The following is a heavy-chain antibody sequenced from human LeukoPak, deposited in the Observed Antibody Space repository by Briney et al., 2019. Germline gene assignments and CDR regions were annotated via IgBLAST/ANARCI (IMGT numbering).Heavy chain of an antibody. CDR1: GGSFSGYY. CDR2: INHSGST. D-gene: IGHD6-13*01. CDR3: ARDSSSWYRNPFDY. Sequence: SETLSLTCAVYGGSFSGYYLSWIRQPPGKGLEWIGEINHSGSTNYNPSLKSRVTISVDKSKNQFSLKLSSVTAADTAVYYCARDSSSWYRNPFDYWGQGTLVTVSS. V-gene: IGHV4-34*01. J-gene: IGHJ4*02.